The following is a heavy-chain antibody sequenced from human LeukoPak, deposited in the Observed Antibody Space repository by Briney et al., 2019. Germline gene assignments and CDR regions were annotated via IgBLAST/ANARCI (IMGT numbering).Heavy chain of an antibody. CDR3: TTDSSGYYEGYFDY. V-gene: IGHV3-15*01. D-gene: IGHD3-22*01. CDR2: IKSKTDGGTT. J-gene: IGHJ4*02. Sequence: GGSLRLSCAASGFTFSNAWMSWVRQAPGKGLEWVGRIKSKTDGGTTDYAAPAKGRFTISRDDSKNTLYLQMNSLKTEDTAVYYCTTDSSGYYEGYFDYWGQGTLVTVSS. CDR1: GFTFSNAW.